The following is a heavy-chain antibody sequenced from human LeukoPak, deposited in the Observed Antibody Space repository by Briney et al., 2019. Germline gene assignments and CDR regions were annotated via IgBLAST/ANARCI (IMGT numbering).Heavy chain of an antibody. CDR2: ISAYNGNT. Sequence: SVKVSCKASGYTFTSYGISWVRQAPGQGLEWMGWISAYNGNTNYAQKLQGRVTMTTDTSTSTAYMELRSLRSDDTAVYYCARDGIVVVPAAIHYYYYGMDVWGQGTTVTVSS. CDR3: ARDGIVVVPAAIHYYYYGMDV. D-gene: IGHD2-2*02. V-gene: IGHV1-18*01. CDR1: GYTFTSYG. J-gene: IGHJ6*02.